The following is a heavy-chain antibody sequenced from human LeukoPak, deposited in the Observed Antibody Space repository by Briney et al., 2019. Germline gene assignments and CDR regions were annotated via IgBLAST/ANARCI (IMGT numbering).Heavy chain of an antibody. J-gene: IGHJ4*02. CDR1: GFTFDDYA. V-gene: IGHV3-9*01. CDR3: ARKRPNYFDY. Sequence: PGRSLRLSCAASGFTFDDYAMHWVRQAPGKGLEWVSGISWNSGSIGYADSVMGRFTISRDNAENSLYLQMNSLRAEDTALYYCARKRPNYFDYWGQGTLVTVSS. CDR2: ISWNSGSI.